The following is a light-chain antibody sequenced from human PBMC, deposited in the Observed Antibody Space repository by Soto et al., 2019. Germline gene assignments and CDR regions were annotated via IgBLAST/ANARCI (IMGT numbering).Light chain of an antibody. J-gene: IGKJ2*01. Sequence: EIVMTQSPATLSVSPRERATLSCRASQSVSRNLAWYQQKPGQAPRLLIYAASTRATGIPARFSGSGSGTEFTLTISSLQSEDFAVYYCQQYNNWPYTFGQGTKLEIK. CDR1: QSVSRN. V-gene: IGKV3-15*01. CDR3: QQYNNWPYT. CDR2: AAS.